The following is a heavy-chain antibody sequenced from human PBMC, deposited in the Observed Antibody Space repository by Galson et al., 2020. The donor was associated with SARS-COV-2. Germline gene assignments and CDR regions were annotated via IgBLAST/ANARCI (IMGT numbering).Heavy chain of an antibody. V-gene: IGHV1-69*04. CDR3: ARAEGYSSSSGSNYYMDV. D-gene: IGHD6-6*01. Sequence: NYAQKFQGRVTITADKSTSTAYMELSSLRSEDTAVYYCARAEGYSSSSGSNYYMDVWGKGTTVTVSS. J-gene: IGHJ6*03.